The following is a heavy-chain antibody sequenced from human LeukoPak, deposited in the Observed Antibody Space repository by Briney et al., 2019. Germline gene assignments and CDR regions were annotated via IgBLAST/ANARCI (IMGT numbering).Heavy chain of an antibody. CDR2: IRYDGGNT. Sequence: TGGSLRLSCAASGFIFSNYAMQWVRQAPGMGLEWVAFIRYDGGNTYYADSVKGRFTISRDNPKNTLYLQMNSLNAEDTAVYYCARGNRYSGSKRYYFDYWGQGTLVTVSS. CDR3: ARGNRYSGSKRYYFDY. D-gene: IGHD1-26*01. J-gene: IGHJ4*02. V-gene: IGHV3-30*02. CDR1: GFIFSNYA.